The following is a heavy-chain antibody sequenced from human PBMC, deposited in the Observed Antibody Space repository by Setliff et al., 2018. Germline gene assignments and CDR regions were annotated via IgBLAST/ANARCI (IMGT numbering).Heavy chain of an antibody. V-gene: IGHV4-34*01. CDR2: INHSGST. Sequence: SETLSLTCAVYGGSFSGYYWSWIRQPPGKGLEWIGEINHSGSTNYNPSLKSRVTMSVDASKNQFSLKLSSVTAADTAAYYCARGDSSGYYYILFDFWGQGTLVTVS. J-gene: IGHJ4*02. CDR3: ARGDSSGYYYILFDF. CDR1: GGSFSGYY. D-gene: IGHD3-22*01.